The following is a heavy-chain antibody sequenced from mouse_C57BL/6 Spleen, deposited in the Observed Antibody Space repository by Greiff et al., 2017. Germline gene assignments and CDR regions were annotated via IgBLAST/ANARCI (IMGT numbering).Heavy chain of an antibody. Sequence: QVQLQQSGAELVRPGSSVKLSCKASGYTFTSYWMHWVKQRPIQGLEWIGNIDPSDSETHYNQKFKDKATLTVDKSSSTAYMQLSSLTSEDSAVYYCASGGHYYGSSFDDWGQGTTLTVSS. J-gene: IGHJ2*01. D-gene: IGHD1-1*01. V-gene: IGHV1-52*01. CDR3: ASGGHYYGSSFDD. CDR2: IDPSDSET. CDR1: GYTFTSYW.